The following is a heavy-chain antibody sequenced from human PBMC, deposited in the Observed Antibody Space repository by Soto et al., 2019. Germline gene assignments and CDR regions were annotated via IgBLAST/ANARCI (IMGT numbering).Heavy chain of an antibody. J-gene: IGHJ3*02. CDR2: IKQDGSKK. V-gene: IGHV3-7*05. D-gene: IGHD6-13*01. CDR1: GFTLSMDW. CDR3: ARDVSPGRSSLFHDAFDI. Sequence: EVQLVESGGGLVQPGGSLRLSCAASGFTLSMDWMTWVRQAPGRGLEWVANIKQDGSKKSYDDSVRGRFTIISENVSKSQYLQMDSLRAEDTALYYCARDVSPGRSSLFHDAFDIWGQGTMVIVSS.